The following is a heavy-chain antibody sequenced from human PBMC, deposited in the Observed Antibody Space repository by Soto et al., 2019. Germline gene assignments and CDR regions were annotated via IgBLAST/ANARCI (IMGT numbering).Heavy chain of an antibody. CDR3: ARQEWELLNGFDY. CDR2: ISTYNGNT. V-gene: IGHV1-18*01. Sequence: ASVKVSCKASGYTFITYGVSWVRQAPGQGLDWLGWISTYNGNTRYAERLQGRVTITADKSTSTAYMELSSLRSEDTAVYYCARQEWELLNGFDYWGQGTLVTVSS. CDR1: GYTFITYG. D-gene: IGHD1-26*01. J-gene: IGHJ4*02.